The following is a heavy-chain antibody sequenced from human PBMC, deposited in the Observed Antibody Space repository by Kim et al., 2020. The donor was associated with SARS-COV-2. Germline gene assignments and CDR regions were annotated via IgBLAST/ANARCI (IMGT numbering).Heavy chain of an antibody. CDR2: ISWNSGRI. CDR1: GFTFDDYA. D-gene: IGHD6-13*01. CDR3: AKASSWYWYFQH. V-gene: IGHV3-9*01. Sequence: GGSLRLSCAASGFTFDDYAMHWVRQAPGKGLEWVSGISWNSGRIGYADSVKGRFTISRDNAKNSLYLQMNSLRAEDTALYYCAKASSWYWYFQHWGQGTLVTVSS. J-gene: IGHJ1*01.